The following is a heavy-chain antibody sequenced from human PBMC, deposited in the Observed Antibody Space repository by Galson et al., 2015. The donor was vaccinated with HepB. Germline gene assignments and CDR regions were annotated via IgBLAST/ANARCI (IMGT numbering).Heavy chain of an antibody. CDR1: GFTFSAYA. V-gene: IGHV3-23*01. Sequence: SLRLSCAASGFTFSAYAMAWVRHTPGKGLECVSGITATGSRTYYADSERGRSSISRDNSKSTLYLQMNGLKAEDTATYYCEKREFSDSGYAPLFDSWGQGTLVTVSP. CDR3: EKREFSDSGYAPLFDS. CDR2: ITATGSRT. J-gene: IGHJ4*02. D-gene: IGHD5-18*01.